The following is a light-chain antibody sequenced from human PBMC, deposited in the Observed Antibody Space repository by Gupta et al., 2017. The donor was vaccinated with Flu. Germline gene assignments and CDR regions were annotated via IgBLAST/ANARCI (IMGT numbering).Light chain of an antibody. J-gene: IGKJ1*01. CDR2: DAY. V-gene: IGKV3-20*01. CDR3: QPWT. Sequence: EIVLTQSPGILSLSPGERATLSCRASQTVSNSFVAGDQQKPGQAPRLLSYDAYSRASGINDRFSGSGSGTDCTLNSSRLEPDDYASDDCQPWTFGQGTKVEIK. CDR1: QTVSNSF.